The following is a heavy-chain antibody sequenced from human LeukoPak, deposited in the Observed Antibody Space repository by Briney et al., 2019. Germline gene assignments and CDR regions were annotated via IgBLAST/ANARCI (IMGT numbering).Heavy chain of an antibody. D-gene: IGHD6-13*01. CDR3: AINNPQLATRYLRY. Sequence: SVNVSCMASGGTFSSYAISWVRQAPGQGVEWMGGIIPIFGTANNAQNFQGRVTITADESTSTAYMELSSLRSEDTAVYYGAINNPQLATRYLRYWGQGTLVTLSS. CDR2: IIPIFGTA. V-gene: IGHV1-69*13. J-gene: IGHJ4*02. CDR1: GGTFSSYA.